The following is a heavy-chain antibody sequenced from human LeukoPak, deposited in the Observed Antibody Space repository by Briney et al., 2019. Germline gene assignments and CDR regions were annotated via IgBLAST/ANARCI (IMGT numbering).Heavy chain of an antibody. Sequence: GGSLRLSCAASGFTFSSYDMSWVRQAPGKGLEWVSAISGSGGSTYYADSVKGRFTISRDNSKSTLYLQMNSLRAEDTAVYYCAKDRHAPGRYCSSTTCFPFDSWGQGTLVTVSS. CDR3: AKDRHAPGRYCSSTTCFPFDS. J-gene: IGHJ5*01. CDR1: GFTFSSYD. V-gene: IGHV3-23*01. CDR2: ISGSGGST. D-gene: IGHD2-2*01.